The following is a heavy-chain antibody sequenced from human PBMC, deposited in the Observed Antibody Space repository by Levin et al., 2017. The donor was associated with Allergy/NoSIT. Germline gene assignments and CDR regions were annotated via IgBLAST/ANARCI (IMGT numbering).Heavy chain of an antibody. CDR2: IKEDGSEK. D-gene: IGHD6-13*01. V-gene: IGHV3-7*01. CDR1: GFTFRRFW. Sequence: PGGSLRLSCAASGFTFRRFWMSWVRQAPGKGLEWVANIKEDGSEKYYVDSVKGRFTISRDNAKNSLYLQMNSLRAEDTAVYYCARMQSSSWYAEYFQHWGQGTLVTVSS. J-gene: IGHJ1*01. CDR3: ARMQSSSWYAEYFQH.